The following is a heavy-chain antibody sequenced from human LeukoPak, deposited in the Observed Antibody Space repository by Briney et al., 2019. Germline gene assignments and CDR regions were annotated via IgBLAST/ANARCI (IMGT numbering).Heavy chain of an antibody. D-gene: IGHD5-12*01. J-gene: IGHJ5*02. CDR3: AVSNGGYGP. V-gene: IGHV3-74*01. Sequence: GGSLRLSCGSTAFNFTAYWMHWVRQDPRQGLLWVARINSDGTTTNYADSVKGRFTISRDNAKNTLLLQMNSLRAEDTAVYFCAVSNGGYGPWGQGALVTVSS. CDR1: AFNFTAYW. CDR2: INSDGTTT.